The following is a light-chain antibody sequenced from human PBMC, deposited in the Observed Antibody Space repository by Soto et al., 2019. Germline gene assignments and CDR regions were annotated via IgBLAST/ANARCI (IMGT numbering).Light chain of an antibody. CDR2: DAS. CDR3: QQYNNWIT. V-gene: IGKV1-5*01. CDR1: QGISSY. Sequence: DIQMTQSPSTLSASVGDRVTITCRASQGISSYLAWYQQKPGKAPKLLIYDASSLESGVPSRFSGSGSGTEFTLTISSLQSEDFAVYYCQQYNNWITFGQGTRLE. J-gene: IGKJ5*01.